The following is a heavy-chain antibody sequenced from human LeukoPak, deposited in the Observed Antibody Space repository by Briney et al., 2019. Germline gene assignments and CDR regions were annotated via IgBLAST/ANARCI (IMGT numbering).Heavy chain of an antibody. J-gene: IGHJ6*03. CDR1: GGSISSGSYY. V-gene: IGHV4-61*02. Sequence: SGTLSLTCTVSGGSISSGSYYWSWIRQPAGKGLEWIGRIYTSGSTNYNPSLKSRVTISVDTSKNQFSLKLSSVTAADTAVYFCASDLGYYYYYYYMDVWGKGTTVTVSS. CDR2: IYTSGST. CDR3: ASDLGYYYYYYYMDV.